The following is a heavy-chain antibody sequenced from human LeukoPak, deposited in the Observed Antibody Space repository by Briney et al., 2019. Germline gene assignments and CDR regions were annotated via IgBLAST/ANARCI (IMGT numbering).Heavy chain of an antibody. CDR2: IWYDGSNK. Sequence: PGRSLRLSCAASGFTFSSYGMHWVRQAPGKVLEWVAVIWYDGSNKYYADSVKGRFTISRDNSKNTLYLQMNSLRADNTAVYYCATMTHDDYWGQGTLVSVSS. J-gene: IGHJ4*02. V-gene: IGHV3-33*01. CDR1: GFTFSSYG. D-gene: IGHD3-22*01. CDR3: ATMTHDDY.